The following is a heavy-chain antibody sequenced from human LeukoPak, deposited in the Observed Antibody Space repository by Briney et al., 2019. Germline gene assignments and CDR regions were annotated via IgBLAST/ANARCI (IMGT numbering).Heavy chain of an antibody. Sequence: RGSSVKFSCKASGGTFSSYTISWVRQAPGQGLEWMGRIIPILGIANYAQKFQGRVTITADKSTSTAYMELSSLRSEDTAVYYCARGRALKDYGDYQDAFDIWGQGTMVTASS. CDR3: ARGRALKDYGDYQDAFDI. D-gene: IGHD4-17*01. CDR2: IIPILGIA. V-gene: IGHV1-69*02. CDR1: GGTFSSYT. J-gene: IGHJ3*02.